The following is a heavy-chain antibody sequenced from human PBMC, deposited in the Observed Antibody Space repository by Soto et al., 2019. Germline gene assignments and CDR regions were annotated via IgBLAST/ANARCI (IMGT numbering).Heavy chain of an antibody. CDR3: ARYRDMTYYYYGMDV. D-gene: IGHD2-15*01. V-gene: IGHV5-51*07. J-gene: IGHJ6*02. CDR1: GYSFTTNW. CDR2: IYPGDSDT. Sequence: GESLKISCQASGYSFTTNWIGWVHQMPGKGLEWMGIIYPGDSDTRYSPSFQGQVTISADKSISTAYLQWSSLKASDTAMYYCARYRDMTYYYYGMDVWGQGTTVTVSS.